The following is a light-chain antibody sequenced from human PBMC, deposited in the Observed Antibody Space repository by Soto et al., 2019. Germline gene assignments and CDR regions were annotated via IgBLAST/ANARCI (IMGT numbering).Light chain of an antibody. V-gene: IGLV2-8*01. CDR3: ISYAGSNHFFYV. CDR2: EVT. Sequence: QSVLTQPPSASGSPGQSVTISCTGTSSDVGAYNYVSWYQQHPGKAPKLMISEVTKRPSGVPDRFSGSKSGNTASLTVSGLQAEDEADYFCISYAGSNHFFYVLGTGTKVTVL. CDR1: SSDVGAYNY. J-gene: IGLJ1*01.